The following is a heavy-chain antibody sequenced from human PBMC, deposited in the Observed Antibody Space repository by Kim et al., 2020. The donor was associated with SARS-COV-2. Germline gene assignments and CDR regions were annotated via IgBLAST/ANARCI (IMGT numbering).Heavy chain of an antibody. CDR1: GFIFGNYA. D-gene: IGHD2-2*03. CDR2: VSGSGGTT. Sequence: GGSLRLSCTASGFIFGNYAMTWVRQAPGKGLEWVSSVSGSGGTTFYADFGKGRLTISRDNIMNTVDLHMNSLRVDDTAVYYCGKGFDGSTDYHSMDV. V-gene: IGHV3-23*01. J-gene: IGHJ6*03. CDR3: GKGFDGSTDYHSMDV.